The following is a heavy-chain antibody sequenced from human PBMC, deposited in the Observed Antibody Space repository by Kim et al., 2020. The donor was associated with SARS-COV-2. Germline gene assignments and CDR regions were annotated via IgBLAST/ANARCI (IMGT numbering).Heavy chain of an antibody. V-gene: IGHV3-74*01. CDR1: GFTFSTYW. Sequence: GGSLRLSCAASGFTFSTYWMHWVRQAPGKGLVWVSRIKGDGSSLNYADSVKGRFTISRDNAKNTLYLQMNSLRAEDTAVYYCARDGGGLRPDIWGQGTMVTVSS. CDR3: ARDGGGLRPDI. CDR2: IKGDGSSL. D-gene: IGHD5-12*01. J-gene: IGHJ3*02.